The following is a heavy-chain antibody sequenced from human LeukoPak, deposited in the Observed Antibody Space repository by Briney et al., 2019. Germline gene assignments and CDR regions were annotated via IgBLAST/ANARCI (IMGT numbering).Heavy chain of an antibody. V-gene: IGHV6-1*01. CDR3: ARDCGGYYGPFSFES. D-gene: IGHD2-21*01. Sequence: SQTLSLTCAISGDSVSTNTGAWNWFRQSPSSGLEWLGRTFYRSKWYNDYAVSVKGRITIMPDTSKNQVSLQLNFVTPEDTAVYYCARDCGGYYGPFSFESWGQGTVVTVSS. CDR1: GDSVSTNTGA. J-gene: IGHJ4*02. CDR2: TFYRSKWYN.